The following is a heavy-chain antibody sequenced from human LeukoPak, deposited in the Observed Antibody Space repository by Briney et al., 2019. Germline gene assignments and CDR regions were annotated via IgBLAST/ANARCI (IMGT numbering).Heavy chain of an antibody. V-gene: IGHV3-11*01. Sequence: GGSLRLSCAASGFTFSDYYMSWIRQAPGKGLEWVSYISSSGSTIYYADSVKGRFTISRDNAKNSLYLQMNSLRAEDTALYYCAKDIAAAGLFDYWGQGTLVTVSS. CDR1: GFTFSDYY. J-gene: IGHJ4*02. CDR2: ISSSGSTI. CDR3: AKDIAAAGLFDY. D-gene: IGHD6-13*01.